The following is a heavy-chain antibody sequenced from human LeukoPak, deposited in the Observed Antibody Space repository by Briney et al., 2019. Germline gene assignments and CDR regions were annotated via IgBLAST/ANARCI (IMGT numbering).Heavy chain of an antibody. CDR3: ARARYYIFDY. V-gene: IGHV3-74*01. D-gene: IGHD3-10*01. CDR1: GFTFSSTW. CDR2: ITSDGSST. Sequence: PGGSLRLTCAASGFTFSSTWMNWVRQGPGKGLEWVSRITSDGSSTIYADSVKGRFTISRDNAKSTVYLQMNSLRAEDTAVYLCARARYYIFDYWGQGAPVTVSS. J-gene: IGHJ4*02.